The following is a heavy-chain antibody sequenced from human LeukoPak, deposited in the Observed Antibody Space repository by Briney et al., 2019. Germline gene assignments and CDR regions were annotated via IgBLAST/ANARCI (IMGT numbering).Heavy chain of an antibody. CDR3: ARHMFGDGYNPDY. J-gene: IGHJ4*02. Sequence: ASVKVSCKASGGTFSSYAISWVRQAPGQGPEWMGGIIPIFGTANYAQKFQGRVTITADESTSTAYMELSSLRSEDTAVYYCARHMFGDGYNPDYWGQGALVTVSS. CDR1: GGTFSSYA. D-gene: IGHD5-24*01. CDR2: IIPIFGTA. V-gene: IGHV1-69*13.